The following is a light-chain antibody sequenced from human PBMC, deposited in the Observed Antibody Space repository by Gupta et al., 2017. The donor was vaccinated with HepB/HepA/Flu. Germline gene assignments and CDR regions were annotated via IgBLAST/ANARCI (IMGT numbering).Light chain of an antibody. V-gene: IGKV3-20*01. CDR3: QQYGTSPPFT. Sequence: EIVFTQSPGPLSWSPGERATLSCRASQTINSNFLAWYQQKPGQAPRLLMYGASRRATGIPDRFGGSGSGTDFTLTISRLESEDSAVYYCQQYGTSPPFTFGQGTRLEIK. CDR1: QTINSNF. CDR2: GAS. J-gene: IGKJ5*01.